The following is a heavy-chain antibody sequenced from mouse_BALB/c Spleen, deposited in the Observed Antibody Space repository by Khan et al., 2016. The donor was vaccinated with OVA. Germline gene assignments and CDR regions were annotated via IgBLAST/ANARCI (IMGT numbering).Heavy chain of an antibody. CDR3: ARMYGGDFDY. Sequence: EVELVESGPGLVKPSQSLSLTCTVTGYSITSDYAWNWIRQFPGNRLEWMGFISYSGNNNYNPSLKSRISVTRDTSKNQFFLQLNSVTTEDTATYYCARMYGGDFDYWGQGTTLTVSS. D-gene: IGHD2-10*02. CDR1: GYSITSDYA. V-gene: IGHV3-2*02. J-gene: IGHJ2*01. CDR2: ISYSGNN.